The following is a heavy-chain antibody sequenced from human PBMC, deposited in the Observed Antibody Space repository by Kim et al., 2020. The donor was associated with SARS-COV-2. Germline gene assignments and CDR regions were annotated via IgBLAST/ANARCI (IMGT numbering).Heavy chain of an antibody. CDR1: GFTFSNAW. Sequence: GGSLRLSCAASGFTFSNAWMSWVRQAPGKGLEWVGRIKSKTDGGTTDYAAPVKGRFTISRDDSKNTLYLQMNSLKTEDTAVYYCTTDLHSGYDYFTFWNHNGLVDYWGQGTLVTVSS. J-gene: IGHJ4*02. V-gene: IGHV3-15*01. CDR2: IKSKTDGGTT. CDR3: TTDLHSGYDYFTFWNHNGLVDY. D-gene: IGHD5-12*01.